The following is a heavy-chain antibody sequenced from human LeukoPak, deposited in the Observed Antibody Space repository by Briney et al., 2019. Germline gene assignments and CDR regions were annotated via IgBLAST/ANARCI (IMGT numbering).Heavy chain of an antibody. CDR3: ARNRYYYGSGNYGVPNWFDP. CDR1: GVSISSYY. J-gene: IGHJ5*02. Sequence: SETLSLTRTVSGVSISSYYWSWIRQSPGKGLEWIGSIYYSGSTYYNPSLMSRVTISVDTSKNQCSLKLSSVTAADTAMYYCARNRYYYGSGNYGVPNWFDPWGQGTLVTVSS. V-gene: IGHV4-39*01. D-gene: IGHD3-10*01. CDR2: IYYSGST.